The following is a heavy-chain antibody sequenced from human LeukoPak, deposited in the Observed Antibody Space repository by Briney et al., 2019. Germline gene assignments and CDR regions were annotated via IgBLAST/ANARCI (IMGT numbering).Heavy chain of an antibody. CDR1: GYSISSGYY. V-gene: IGHV4-38-2*02. CDR3: ARELGYYGSGSYYSWYFDL. J-gene: IGHJ2*01. D-gene: IGHD3-10*01. CDR2: IYHSGST. Sequence: SETLSLTCTVSGYSISSGYYWGWIRQPPGKGLEWIGSIYHSGSTYYNPSLKSRVTISVDTSKKQFSLKLSPVTAADTAVYYCARELGYYGSGSYYSWYFDLWGRGTLVTVSS.